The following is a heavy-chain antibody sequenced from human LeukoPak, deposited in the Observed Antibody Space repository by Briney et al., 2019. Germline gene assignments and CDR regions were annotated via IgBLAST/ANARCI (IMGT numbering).Heavy chain of an antibody. D-gene: IGHD6-19*01. J-gene: IGHJ4*02. V-gene: IGHV1-69*04. CDR3: ATESSGWYVD. Sequence: SVKVSCKASGGTFSSYAISWVRQAPGRGLEWMGRIIPILGIANYAQKFQGRVTITADKSTSTAYMELSSLRSEDTAVYYCATESSGWYVDWGQGTLVTVSS. CDR1: GGTFSSYA. CDR2: IIPILGIA.